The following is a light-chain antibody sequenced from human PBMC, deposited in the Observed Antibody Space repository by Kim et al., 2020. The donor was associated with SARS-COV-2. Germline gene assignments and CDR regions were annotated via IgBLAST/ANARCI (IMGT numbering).Light chain of an antibody. Sequence: MGQTVRITCQGDSLRSYYASWYQQKPGQAPLLVIYGKNNRPSGIPDRFSGSSSGNTASLTITGAQAEDEADYYCNSRDSSDNHVVFGGGTKLTVL. J-gene: IGLJ2*01. CDR1: SLRSYY. CDR3: NSRDSSDNHVV. V-gene: IGLV3-19*01. CDR2: GKN.